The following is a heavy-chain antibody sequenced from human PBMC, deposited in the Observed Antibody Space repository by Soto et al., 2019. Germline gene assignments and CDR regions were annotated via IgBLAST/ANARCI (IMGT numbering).Heavy chain of an antibody. Sequence: PSWTLSLTCTASDVSLNSGGTNWMWVPPHPGKVLEWISFISTSGASYYNTSLKARVVASIAKSQNRFSLTVNFETDDDTAVYFCASGLVVGLSGTEEVINSHFDSWGPGTLVTVSS. D-gene: IGHD2-15*01. CDR2: ISTSGAS. J-gene: IGHJ4*02. V-gene: IGHV4-31*03. CDR1: DVSLNSGGTN. CDR3: ASGLVVGLSGTEEVINSHFDS.